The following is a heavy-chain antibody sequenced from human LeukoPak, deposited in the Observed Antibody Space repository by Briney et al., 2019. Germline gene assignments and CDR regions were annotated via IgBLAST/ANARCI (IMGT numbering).Heavy chain of an antibody. CDR1: GGSISSYY. Sequence: SETLSLTCTVSGGSISSYYWSWIRQPPGKGLEWIGYIYYSGSTNYNPSLKSRVTISVDTSKNQFSLKLSSGTAADTAVYYCARGGIMFDPWGQGTLVTVSS. D-gene: IGHD1-26*01. J-gene: IGHJ5*02. V-gene: IGHV4-59*01. CDR3: ARGGIMFDP. CDR2: IYYSGST.